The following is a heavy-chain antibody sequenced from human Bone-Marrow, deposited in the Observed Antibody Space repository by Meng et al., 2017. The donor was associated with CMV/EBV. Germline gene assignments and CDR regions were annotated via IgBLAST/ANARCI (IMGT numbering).Heavy chain of an antibody. Sequence: SVKVSCKASGGTFSSYAISWVRQAPGQGLEWMGGIIPIFGTANYAQKFQGRVTITTDESTSTAYMELSSLRSEDTAVYYCARQLFWSGYYRDYYYYGMDVWGQGTTVTSP. V-gene: IGHV1-69*05. D-gene: IGHD3-3*01. J-gene: IGHJ6*02. CDR1: GGTFSSYA. CDR3: ARQLFWSGYYRDYYYYGMDV. CDR2: IIPIFGTA.